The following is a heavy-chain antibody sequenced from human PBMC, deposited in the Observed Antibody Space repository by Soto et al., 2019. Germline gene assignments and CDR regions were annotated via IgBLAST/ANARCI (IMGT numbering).Heavy chain of an antibody. D-gene: IGHD4-17*01. CDR1: GGSFSSGDYY. J-gene: IGHJ6*02. CDR3: ARIHFGDEPSYYYYGMDV. CDR2: IYYTGST. Sequence: PSETLSLTCTVSGGSFSSGDYYWSWVRQPPGKGLEWIGYIYYTGSTFNNPSLKSRVSISIDTSKPQFSLKLSSVTAADTAVYYCARIHFGDEPSYYYYGMDVWGQGTTVTVSS. V-gene: IGHV4-30-4*01.